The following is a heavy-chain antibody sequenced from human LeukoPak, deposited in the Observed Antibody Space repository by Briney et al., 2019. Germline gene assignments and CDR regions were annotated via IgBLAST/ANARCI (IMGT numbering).Heavy chain of an antibody. D-gene: IGHD6-19*01. CDR2: ISDSGDGT. J-gene: IGHJ4*02. CDR3: AKEALPTIIAVAGPGPLDY. CDR1: GFTFSRYA. Sequence: TGGSLRLSCAASGFTFSRYAMTWVRQAPGTGLEWISTISDSGDGTYYRSSVKGHFTISRDNSKNILYMQMNSLRAEDTAIYYCAKEALPTIIAVAGPGPLDYWGQGTLVTVSS. V-gene: IGHV3-23*01.